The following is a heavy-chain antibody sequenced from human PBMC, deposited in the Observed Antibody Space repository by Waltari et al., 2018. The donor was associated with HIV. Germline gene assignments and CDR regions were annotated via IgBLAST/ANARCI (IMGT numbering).Heavy chain of an antibody. Sequence: QVQLVESGGGVVQPGRSLRLSCAASGFTFSSYGMHWVRQAPGKGLEWVEVISYDGSNKYYADSVKGRFTISRDNSKNTLYLQMNSLRAEDTAVYYCAKGGSGYYYPNYWGQGTLVTVSS. CDR2: ISYDGSNK. CDR3: AKGGSGYYYPNY. V-gene: IGHV3-30*18. D-gene: IGHD3-22*01. CDR1: GFTFSSYG. J-gene: IGHJ4*02.